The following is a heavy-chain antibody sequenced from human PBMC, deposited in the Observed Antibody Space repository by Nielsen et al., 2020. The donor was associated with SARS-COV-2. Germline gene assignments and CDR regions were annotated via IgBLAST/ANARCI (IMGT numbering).Heavy chain of an antibody. CDR2: INDSGST. Sequence: SETLSLTCAVYGGSFSGYYWSWIRQPPGKGLEWIGEINDSGSTNYNPSLKSRVTISVDTSKNQFSLKLSSVTAADTAVYYCARSTVPAAPHDDYYYMDVWGKGTTVTVSS. CDR1: GGSFSGYY. J-gene: IGHJ6*03. D-gene: IGHD2-2*01. CDR3: ARSTVPAAPHDDYYYMDV. V-gene: IGHV4-34*01.